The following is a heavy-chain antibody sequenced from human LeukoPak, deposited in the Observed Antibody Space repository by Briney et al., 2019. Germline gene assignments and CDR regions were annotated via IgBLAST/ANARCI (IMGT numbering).Heavy chain of an antibody. D-gene: IGHD4-17*01. V-gene: IGHV4-30-4*01. CDR2: IYDSGST. J-gene: IGHJ4*02. CDR3: ARYGDYGFDH. Sequence: KSLEWIGYIYDSGSTYYNRSLQSRVTISVDTSKNQFSLKLSSVTAADTAVYYCARYGDYGFDHWGQGTLVTVSS.